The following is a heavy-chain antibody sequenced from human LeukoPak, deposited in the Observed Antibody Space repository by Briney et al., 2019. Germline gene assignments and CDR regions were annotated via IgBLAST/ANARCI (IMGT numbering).Heavy chain of an antibody. D-gene: IGHD1-26*01. V-gene: IGHV1-69*01. J-gene: IGHJ4*02. Sequence: EASVKVSCKASGGTFSSYAISWVRQAPGQGLEWMGGIIPIFGTANYAQKFQGRVTITADESTSTAYMELSSLRSEDTAVYYCARVGTDYPTPFFDYWGQGTLVTVSS. CDR3: ARVGTDYPTPFFDY. CDR1: GGTFSSYA. CDR2: IIPIFGTA.